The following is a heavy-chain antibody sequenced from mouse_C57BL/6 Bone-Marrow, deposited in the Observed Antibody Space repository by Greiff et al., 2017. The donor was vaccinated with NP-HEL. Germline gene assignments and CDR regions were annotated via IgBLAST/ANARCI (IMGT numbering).Heavy chain of an antibody. Sequence: VQLQQPGAELVRPGTSVKLSCKASGYTFTSYWMHWVKQRPGQGLEWIGVIDPSDSYTNYNQKFKGKATLTVDTSSSTAYMQLSSLTSEDSAVYYCARDKVTIVTLDYWGQGTSVTVSS. CDR3: ARDKVTIVTLDY. D-gene: IGHD2-5*01. CDR2: IDPSDSYT. CDR1: GYTFTSYW. J-gene: IGHJ4*01. V-gene: IGHV1-59*01.